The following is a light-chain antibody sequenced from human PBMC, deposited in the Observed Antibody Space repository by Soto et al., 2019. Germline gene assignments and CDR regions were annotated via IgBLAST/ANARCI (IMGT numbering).Light chain of an antibody. CDR3: SSHAGIINVV. CDR1: SSDVGGYNY. J-gene: IGLJ3*02. V-gene: IGLV2-8*01. Sequence: QSVLTQPPSASGSPGQSVTISCTGTSSDVGGYNYVSWYQQHPGKAPKLIIYEVTKRPSGVPDRFSGSKSGNTASLTVSGFLAEDEADYYCSSHAGIINVVFGGGTQLTVL. CDR2: EVT.